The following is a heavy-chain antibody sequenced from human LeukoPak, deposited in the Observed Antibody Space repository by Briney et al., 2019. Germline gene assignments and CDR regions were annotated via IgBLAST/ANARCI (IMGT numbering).Heavy chain of an antibody. CDR3: ARDLGYCSGGSCYGWFDP. D-gene: IGHD2-15*01. CDR1: GYTFTGYY. J-gene: IGHJ5*02. Sequence: ASVKVSCKASGYTFTGYYMHWVRQAPGQGLEWMGWINLNSGGTNYAQKFQGRVTMTRDTSISTAYMELSRLRSDDTAVYYCARDLGYCSGGSCYGWFDPWGQGTLVTVSS. CDR2: INLNSGGT. V-gene: IGHV1-2*02.